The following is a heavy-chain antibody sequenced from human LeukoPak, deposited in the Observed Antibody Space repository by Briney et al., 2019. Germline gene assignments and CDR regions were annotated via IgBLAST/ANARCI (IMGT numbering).Heavy chain of an antibody. V-gene: IGHV4-39*07. CDR1: GGSISSSSYY. J-gene: IGHJ5*02. CDR3: ARDIRGDDWFDP. CDR2: IYHSGST. D-gene: IGHD3-16*01. Sequence: SETLSLTCTVSGGSISSSSYYWGWIRQPPGKGLEWIGSIYHSGSTYYNPSLKSRVTISVDTSKNQFSLKLSSVTAADTAVYYCARDIRGDDWFDPWGQGTLVTVSS.